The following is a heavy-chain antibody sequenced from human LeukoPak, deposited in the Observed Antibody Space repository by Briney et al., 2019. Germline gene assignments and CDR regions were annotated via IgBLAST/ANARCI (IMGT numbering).Heavy chain of an antibody. V-gene: IGHV1-69*04. CDR2: IIPILGIA. J-gene: IGHJ5*02. D-gene: IGHD3-3*01. CDR3: ARDETYTIFGVATFDP. Sequence: GASVKVSCKASGYTFTGYYMHWVRQAPGQGLEWMGRIIPILGIANYAQKFQGRVTITADKSTSTAYMELSSLRSEDTAVYYCARDETYTIFGVATFDPWGQGTLVTVSS. CDR1: GYTFTGYY.